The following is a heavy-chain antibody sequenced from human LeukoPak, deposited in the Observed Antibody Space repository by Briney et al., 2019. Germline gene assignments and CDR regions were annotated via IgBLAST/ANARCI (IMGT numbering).Heavy chain of an antibody. J-gene: IGHJ6*03. CDR1: GYTFTDYY. V-gene: IGHV1-69-2*01. D-gene: IGHD3-9*01. CDR3: ATDLRDILTGPYYYYMDV. Sequence: ASVKISCKVSGYTFTDYYMHWVPQAPGKGLEWMGLVYPEDGETIYAEKFQSRVTITADTSTDTAYMYLSSLRSEDTAVYYCATDLRDILTGPYYYYMDVWGKGTTVTVSS. CDR2: VYPEDGET.